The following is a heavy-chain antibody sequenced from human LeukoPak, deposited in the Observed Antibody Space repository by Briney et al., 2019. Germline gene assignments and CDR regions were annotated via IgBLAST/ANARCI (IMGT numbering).Heavy chain of an antibody. J-gene: IGHJ4*02. V-gene: IGHV3-48*04. D-gene: IGHD1-26*01. Sequence: GGSLRLSCTGSGFIFNTYSMNWVRQAPGKGLEWVSYISRGSSTIYYTDSVKGRFTISRDNAKNSLYLQMDSLRAEDTAVYYCARSLFDRLVRDWGQGTLVTVSS. CDR3: ARSLFDRLVRD. CDR1: GFIFNTYS. CDR2: ISRGSSTI.